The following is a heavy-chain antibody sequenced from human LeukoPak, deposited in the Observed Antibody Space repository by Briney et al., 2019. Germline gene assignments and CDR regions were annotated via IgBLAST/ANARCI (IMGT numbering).Heavy chain of an antibody. Sequence: ASVKVSCKASGFTFTSSAMQWVRQARGQRLEWIGWIVVGSGNTNYAQKFQERVTITRDMSTSTAYMELSNLRSEDTAVYYCAAGLYYDILTGNYGMDVWGQGTTVTVSS. CDR3: AAGLYYDILTGNYGMDV. D-gene: IGHD3-9*01. CDR2: IVVGSGNT. CDR1: GFTFTSSA. J-gene: IGHJ6*02. V-gene: IGHV1-58*02.